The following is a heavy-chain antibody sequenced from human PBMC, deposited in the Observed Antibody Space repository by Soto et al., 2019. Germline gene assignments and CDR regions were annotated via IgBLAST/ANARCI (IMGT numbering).Heavy chain of an antibody. CDR2: IYWDDDK. D-gene: IGHD3-10*01. CDR1: GFSLATSGVG. V-gene: IGHV2-5*02. Sequence: QITLEESGPTRVKPTQTLTLTCTFSGFSLATSGVGVGWIRQPPGKALEWLGVIYWDDDKRYSPSLKSRVTITKAASNNQVVLTMTNMDPVDTATYYGAHRAVSGGSYWDGGYFDYWGQGALVTVSS. J-gene: IGHJ4*02. CDR3: AHRAVSGGSYWDGGYFDY.